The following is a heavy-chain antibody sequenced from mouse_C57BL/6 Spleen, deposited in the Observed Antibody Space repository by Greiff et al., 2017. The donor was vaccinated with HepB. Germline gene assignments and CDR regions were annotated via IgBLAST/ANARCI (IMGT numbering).Heavy chain of an antibody. CDR2: IWGVGST. Sequence: VKLVESGPGLVAPSQSLSITCTVSGFSLTSYGVDWVRQSPGKGLEWLGVIWGVGSTNYNSALKSRLSISKDNSKSQVFLKMNSLQTDDTAMYYCASGNWDKRFAYWGQGTLVTVSA. V-gene: IGHV2-6*01. CDR3: ASGNWDKRFAY. D-gene: IGHD4-1*02. J-gene: IGHJ3*01. CDR1: GFSLTSYG.